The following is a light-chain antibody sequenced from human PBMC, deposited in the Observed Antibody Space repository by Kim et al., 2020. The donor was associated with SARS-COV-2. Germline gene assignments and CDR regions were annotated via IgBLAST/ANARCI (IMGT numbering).Light chain of an antibody. J-gene: IGKJ1*01. CDR2: DAS. Sequence: SASVGARGTITCRASQSISNRLAWYQQKPGKAPKLLIYDASSLASGVPSRFSGSGSGTEFTLTISSLQPDDFATYHCQRYNDHWTFGQGTKVDIK. CDR1: QSISNR. CDR3: QRYNDHWT. V-gene: IGKV1-5*01.